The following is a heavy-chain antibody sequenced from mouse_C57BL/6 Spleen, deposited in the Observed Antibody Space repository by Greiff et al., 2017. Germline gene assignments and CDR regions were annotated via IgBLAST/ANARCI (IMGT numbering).Heavy chain of an antibody. V-gene: IGHV14-3*01. Sequence: EVKLVESVAELVRPGASVKLSCTASGFNIKNTYMHWVKQRPEQGLEWIGRIDPANGNTKYAPKFQGKATITADTSSNTAYLQLSSLTSEDTAIYYCARGLLPYYYAMDYWGQGTSVTVSS. CDR3: ARGLLPYYYAMDY. CDR2: IDPANGNT. J-gene: IGHJ4*01. D-gene: IGHD2-3*01. CDR1: GFNIKNTY.